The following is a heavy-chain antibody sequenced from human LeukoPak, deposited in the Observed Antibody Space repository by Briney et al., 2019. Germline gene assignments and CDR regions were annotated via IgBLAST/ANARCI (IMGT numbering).Heavy chain of an antibody. CDR1: GGSISGFY. D-gene: IGHD3-3*01. J-gene: IGHJ4*02. Sequence: PSETLSLTCALSGGSISGFYWSWIRQPAGKGLEWIGRVYSSGSGSTNYNPSLKSRVTMSVDTSRNQFSLKLSSVTAADTAVYYCAGSRLRFLEWYYFDYWGQGTLVTVSS. CDR3: AGSRLRFLEWYYFDY. V-gene: IGHV4-4*07. CDR2: VYSSGSGST.